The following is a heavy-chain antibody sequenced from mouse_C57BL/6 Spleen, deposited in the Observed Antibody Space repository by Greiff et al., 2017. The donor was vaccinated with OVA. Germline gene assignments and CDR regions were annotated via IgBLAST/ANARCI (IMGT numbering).Heavy chain of an antibody. Sequence: ESGPGLVKPSQSLSLTCSVTGYSITSGYYWNWIRQFPGNKLEWMGYISYDGSNNYNPSLKNRISITRDTSKNQFFLKLNSVTTEDTATYYCARDNTTVVDWYFDVWGTGTTVTVSS. J-gene: IGHJ1*03. CDR3: ARDNTTVVDWYFDV. CDR1: GYSITSGYY. CDR2: ISYDGSN. V-gene: IGHV3-6*01. D-gene: IGHD1-1*01.